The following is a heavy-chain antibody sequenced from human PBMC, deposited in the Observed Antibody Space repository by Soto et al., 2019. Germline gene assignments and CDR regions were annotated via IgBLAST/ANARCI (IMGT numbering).Heavy chain of an antibody. Sequence: QSGGSLRLSCAASGFTFSRYEMNWVRQAPGKGLEWISYIHSSGTTIYYADSVKGRFTISRDNAKDSLCLQMNSLSAEDTAVYYCASRSGGGGAFDFWGQGTMVTVSS. CDR3: ASRSGGGGAFDF. D-gene: IGHD3-10*01. CDR1: GFTFSRYE. V-gene: IGHV3-48*03. J-gene: IGHJ3*01. CDR2: IHSSGTTI.